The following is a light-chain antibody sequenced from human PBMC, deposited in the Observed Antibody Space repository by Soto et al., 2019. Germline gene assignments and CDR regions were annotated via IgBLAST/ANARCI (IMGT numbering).Light chain of an antibody. V-gene: IGLV2-23*01. Sequence: QSALTQPASVSGSPGQSITISCTGTSSDVGNNDLVSWYQQYPGKAPQLLIYEGSKRPSGVSNRFSGSKSGNTASLTISGLQTEDEADYYCCSYAGSSTYVFGTGTKLPVL. CDR3: CSYAGSSTYV. CDR1: SSDVGNNDL. J-gene: IGLJ1*01. CDR2: EGS.